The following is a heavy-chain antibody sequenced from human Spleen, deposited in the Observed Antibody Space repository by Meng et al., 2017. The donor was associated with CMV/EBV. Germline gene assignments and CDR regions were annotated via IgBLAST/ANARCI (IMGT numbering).Heavy chain of an antibody. CDR3: ARRRGPYGDHTYFDY. Sequence: KVSCKGSGYSFTSYWIGWVRQMPGKGLEWMGIIYPGGSDTRYSPSFQGQVTISADKSISTAFLHWSSLKASDTAMYYCARRRGPYGDHTYFDYWGQGTLVTVSS. J-gene: IGHJ4*02. CDR1: GYSFTSYW. D-gene: IGHD4-17*01. V-gene: IGHV5-51*01. CDR2: IYPGGSDT.